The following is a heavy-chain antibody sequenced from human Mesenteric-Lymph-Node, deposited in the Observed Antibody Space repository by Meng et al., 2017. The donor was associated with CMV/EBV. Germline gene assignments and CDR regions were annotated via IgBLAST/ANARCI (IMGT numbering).Heavy chain of an antibody. CDR3: AKGSHGMDV. V-gene: IGHV3-23*01. Sequence: GGSLRLSCAASGFTFSSYWMSWVRQAPGKGLEWVSVISSSGAHTYHADSVKGRFTISRDNSKNTLYLQMNSLRAEDTAVYYCAKGSHGMDVWGQGTTVTVSS. J-gene: IGHJ6*02. CDR2: ISSSGAHT. CDR1: GFTFSSYW.